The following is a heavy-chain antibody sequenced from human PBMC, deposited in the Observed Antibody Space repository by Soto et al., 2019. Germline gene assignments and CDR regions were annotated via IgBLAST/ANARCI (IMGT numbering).Heavy chain of an antibody. CDR2: ISGSGGST. D-gene: IGHD2-2*01. CDR3: AKGDCSSNSCDDTEYCQH. CDR1: GFTFSSYA. V-gene: IGHV3-23*01. Sequence: EVQLLESGGGLVQPGGSLRLSCAASGFTFSSYAMSWVRQAPGKGLEWVSAISGSGGSTDYADSVKGRVTISRDNSKNTLYLQMNSRRAEDTAVDYCAKGDCSSNSCDDTEYCQHWGQGTLVTVSS. J-gene: IGHJ1*01.